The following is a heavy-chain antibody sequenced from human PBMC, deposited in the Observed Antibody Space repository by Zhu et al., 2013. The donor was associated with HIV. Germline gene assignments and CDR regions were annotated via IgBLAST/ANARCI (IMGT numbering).Heavy chain of an antibody. V-gene: IGHV1-69*01. CDR2: IIPIFGTA. D-gene: IGHD2-21*01. Sequence: QVQLVQSGAEVKKPGSSVKVSCKASGGTFSSYAISWVRQAPGQGLEWMGGIIPIFGTANYAQKFQGRVTITADESTSTAYMELSSLRSEDTAVYYCARDKGGYIVVGRVEGDAFDIWGQGTMVTVSS. CDR1: GGTFSSYA. J-gene: IGHJ3*02. CDR3: ARDKGGYIVVGRVEGDAFDI.